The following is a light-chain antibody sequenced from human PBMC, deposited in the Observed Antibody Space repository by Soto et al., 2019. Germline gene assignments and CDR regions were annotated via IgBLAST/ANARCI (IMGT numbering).Light chain of an antibody. V-gene: IGKV3-20*01. CDR2: GVS. CDR1: QSVSSTY. CDR3: QQYGSSRYT. J-gene: IGKJ2*01. Sequence: ENVLTQSPGTLSLSPGEGATLSCRASQSVSSTYLAWYQQKPGQAPRLLIYGVSSRATGIPDRFSGSGSGTDFTLTISRLEPEDVAVYYCQQYGSSRYTFGQGTKLEIK.